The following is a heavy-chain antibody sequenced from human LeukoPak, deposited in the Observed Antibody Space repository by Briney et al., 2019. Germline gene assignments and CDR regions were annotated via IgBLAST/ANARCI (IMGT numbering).Heavy chain of an antibody. V-gene: IGHV1-18*01. CDR3: ARLGYCSGGSCAYYYYGMDV. J-gene: IGHJ6*02. Sequence: APVKVSCKASGYTFTSYGISWVRQAPGQGLEWMGWISAYNGNTNYAQKLQGRVTMTTDTSTSTAYMELRSLRSHDTAVYYCARLGYCSGGSCAYYYYGMDVWGQGTTVTVSS. CDR2: ISAYNGNT. D-gene: IGHD2-15*01. CDR1: GYTFTSYG.